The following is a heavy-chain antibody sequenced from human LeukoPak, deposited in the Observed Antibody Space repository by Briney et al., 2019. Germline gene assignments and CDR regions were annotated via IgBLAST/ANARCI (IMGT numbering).Heavy chain of an antibody. CDR1: GYTLTELS. V-gene: IGHV1-24*01. D-gene: IGHD6-19*01. CDR3: ATSEAVAGTLYYYYYMDV. CDR2: FDPEDGET. J-gene: IGHJ6*03. Sequence: ASVKVSCKVSGYTLTELSMHWVRQAPGKGLEWMGGFDPEDGETIYAQKFQGRVTMTGDTSTDTAYMELSSLRSEDTAVYYCATSEAVAGTLYYYYYMDVWGKGTTVTVSS.